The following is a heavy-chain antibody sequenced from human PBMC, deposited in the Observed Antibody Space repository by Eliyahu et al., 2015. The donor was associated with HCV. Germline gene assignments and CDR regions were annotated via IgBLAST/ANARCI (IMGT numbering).Heavy chain of an antibody. D-gene: IGHD2-15*01. V-gene: IGHV3-13*01. CDR1: GFTFRNYD. CDR3: AREGEDEALDY. CDR2: FGATGTT. Sequence: EVQLVESGGGLVQPGGSLXLSCTAXGFTFRNYDMHWVRQAPGKALEWVSAFGATGTTYYAGSVKGRFFISRENAENSFHLQMNSLTAADTAVYFCAREGEDEALDYWGQGTWVTVSP. J-gene: IGHJ4*02.